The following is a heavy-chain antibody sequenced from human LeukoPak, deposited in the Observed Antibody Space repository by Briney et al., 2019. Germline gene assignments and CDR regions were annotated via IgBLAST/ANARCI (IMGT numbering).Heavy chain of an antibody. Sequence: SETLSLTCTVSGGSISSDYWSWIRQPPGKGLEWTGYIYYRGSTNYNPSLKSRVTISVDTSKNQFSLKLSSVTAADTAVYYCARLSGYSSGHYYSDYWGQGTLVTVSS. J-gene: IGHJ4*02. CDR3: ARLSGYSSGHYYSDY. D-gene: IGHD3-22*01. V-gene: IGHV4-59*01. CDR1: GGSISSDY. CDR2: IYYRGST.